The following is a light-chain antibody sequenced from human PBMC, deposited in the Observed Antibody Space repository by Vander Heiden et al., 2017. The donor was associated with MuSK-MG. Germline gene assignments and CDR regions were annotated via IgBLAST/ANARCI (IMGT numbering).Light chain of an antibody. J-gene: IGLJ2*01. V-gene: IGLV3-10*03. CDR1: AFPQKY. Sequence: SSELTQRPSVSVSPGQTARITCSGDAFPQKYASVYQQKSGQAPVLVIYEYSKRASGVPESFSGSCSGTMATLTIGGAQVEDEDDYYCYSTDSSEAVFGGGTKLTVL. CDR2: EYS. CDR3: YSTDSSEAV.